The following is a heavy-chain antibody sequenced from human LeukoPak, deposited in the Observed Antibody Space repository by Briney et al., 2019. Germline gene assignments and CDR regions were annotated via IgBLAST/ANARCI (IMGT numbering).Heavy chain of an antibody. V-gene: IGHV3-48*03. CDR1: GFTFSSYE. CDR3: ARESIAVAGAPFDY. D-gene: IGHD6-19*01. CDR2: ISSGSTI. Sequence: GGSLRLSCAASGFTFSSYEMNWVRPAPGKGLEWVSYISSGSTIYDADSVKGRFTISRDNAKNSLYLQMNSLRAEDTAVYYCARESIAVAGAPFDYRGQGTLVTVSS. J-gene: IGHJ4*02.